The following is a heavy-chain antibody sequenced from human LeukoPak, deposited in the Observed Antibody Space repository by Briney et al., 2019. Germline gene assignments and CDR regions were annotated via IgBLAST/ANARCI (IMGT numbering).Heavy chain of an antibody. CDR2: IYHRGST. D-gene: IGHD3-3*01. CDR1: GYSISNGYY. J-gene: IGHJ4*02. Sequence: PSETLSLTCTVSGYSISNGYYWGWIRPPPGMGLEWVGSIYHRGSTYYNPSLRSRVTISLDRSKKKFSLKLTSVTAADTAVYFCARGAEYYAIWRGYAGYSDYWGQGISVTVSS. CDR3: ARGAEYYAIWRGYAGYSDY. V-gene: IGHV4-38-2*02.